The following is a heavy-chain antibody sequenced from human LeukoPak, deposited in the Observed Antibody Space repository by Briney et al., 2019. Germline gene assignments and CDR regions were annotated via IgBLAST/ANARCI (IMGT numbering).Heavy chain of an antibody. V-gene: IGHV4-4*07. CDR3: ARLAYGDYYFDH. J-gene: IGHJ4*02. D-gene: IGHD4-17*01. Sequence: SQTLSLTCAVSGGSISSYYWSWIRQPAGKGLEFIGRIYSSGSTNYNPSLKSRVTMSVDTSKNQFSLKLYSVTAADTAMFYCARLAYGDYYFDHWGQGTLVTVSS. CDR1: GGSISSYY. CDR2: IYSSGST.